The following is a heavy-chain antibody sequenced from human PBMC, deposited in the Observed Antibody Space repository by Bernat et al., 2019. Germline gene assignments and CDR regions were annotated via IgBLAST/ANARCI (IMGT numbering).Heavy chain of an antibody. CDR2: IYYSGST. D-gene: IGHD3-10*01. J-gene: IGHJ6*03. CDR3: ARGSYYYGSGSYSQPYYYYYYMDV. V-gene: IGHV4-59*01. CDR1: GGSISSYY. Sequence: QMQLQESGPGLVKPSETLSLTCTVSGGSISSYYWSWIRQPPGKGLEWIGYIYYSGSTNYNPSLKSRVTISVDTSKNQFSLKLSSVTAADTAVYYCARGSYYYGSGSYSQPYYYYYYMDVWGKGTTVTVSS.